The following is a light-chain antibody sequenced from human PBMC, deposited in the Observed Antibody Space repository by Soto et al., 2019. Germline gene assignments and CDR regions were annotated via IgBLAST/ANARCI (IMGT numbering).Light chain of an antibody. CDR3: QQRDDVPIT. CDR1: VSVSTS. J-gene: IGKJ5*01. V-gene: IGKV3-11*01. CDR2: DAS. Sequence: EVLLTQSPDTLSLAPGDRATLSCRASVSVSTSLAWYQQKPGQAPRLLIYDASNRAAGIPARLRGTGSGTDFTLTISSVESEDFAVYYCQQRDDVPITGGQGTRLEI.